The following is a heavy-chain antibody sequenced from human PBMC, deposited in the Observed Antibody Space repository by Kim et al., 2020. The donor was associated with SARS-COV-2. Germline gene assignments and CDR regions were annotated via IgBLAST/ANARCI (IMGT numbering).Heavy chain of an antibody. CDR1: GGTFSSYT. V-gene: IGHV1-69*02. J-gene: IGHJ6*02. CDR2: IIPILGIA. D-gene: IGHD1-26*01. CDR3: ARGSAIVGATEGHYYYGMDV. Sequence: SVKVSCKASGGTFSSYTISWVRQAPGQGLEWMGRIIPILGIANYAQKFQGRVTITADKSTSTAYMELSSLRSEDTAVYYCARGSAIVGATEGHYYYGMDVWGQGTTVTVSS.